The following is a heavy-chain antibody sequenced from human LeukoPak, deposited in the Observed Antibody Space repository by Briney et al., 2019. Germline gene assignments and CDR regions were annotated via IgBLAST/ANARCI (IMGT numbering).Heavy chain of an antibody. J-gene: IGHJ4*02. Sequence: GGSLRLSCAASGFTFSDYYMSWIRQAPGKGLEWVSYISSSSSYTNYADSVKGRLTISRDNAKNSLYLQMNSLRAEDTAVYYCARTYYDILLLDYWGQGTLVTVSS. V-gene: IGHV3-11*06. CDR1: GFTFSDYY. CDR3: ARTYYDILLLDY. CDR2: ISSSSSYT. D-gene: IGHD3-9*01.